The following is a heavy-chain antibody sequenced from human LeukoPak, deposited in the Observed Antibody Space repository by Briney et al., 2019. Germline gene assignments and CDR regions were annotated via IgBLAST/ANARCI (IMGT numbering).Heavy chain of an antibody. CDR1: GFTFSSYA. J-gene: IGHJ6*02. D-gene: IGHD2-21*01. CDR2: ISYDGSNK. V-gene: IGHV3-30-3*01. CDR3: ARVILVDYYYGMDV. Sequence: GSLRLSCAASGFTFSSYAMHWVRQAPGKGLECVAVISYDGSNKYYADSVKGRFTISRDNSKNTLYLQMNSLRAEDTAVYYCARVILVDYYYGMDVWGQGTTVTVSS.